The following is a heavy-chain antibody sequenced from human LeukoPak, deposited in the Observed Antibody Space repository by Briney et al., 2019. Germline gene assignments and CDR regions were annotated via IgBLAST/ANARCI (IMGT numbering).Heavy chain of an antibody. CDR2: ISSTGGTI. CDR3: ARGYSRAAFDI. D-gene: IGHD2-15*01. V-gene: IGHV3-48*01. Sequence: GGSLRLSCAASGFTFNFFSMNWVRQAPGKGLEWVSFISSTGGTIYYADAVKGRFTVSRDNAKNSLLLQMNSLRAEDTALYYCARGYSRAAFDIWGQGTMVTVPS. CDR1: GFTFNFFS. J-gene: IGHJ3*02.